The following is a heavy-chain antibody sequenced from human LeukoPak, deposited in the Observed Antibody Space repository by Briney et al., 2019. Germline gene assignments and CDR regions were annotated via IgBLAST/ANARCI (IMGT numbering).Heavy chain of an antibody. V-gene: IGHV3-30*04. J-gene: IGHJ4*02. CDR1: GFTFSSYA. Sequence: PRGSLRLSCAASGFTFSSYAMHWVRQAPGKGLEWVAVISYDGSNKYYADSVKGRFTISRDNSKNTLYLQMNSLRAEDTAVYHCALEGGYCSSATCYGPDYWGQGTLVTVSS. D-gene: IGHD2-2*01. CDR3: ALEGGYCSSATCYGPDY. CDR2: ISYDGSNK.